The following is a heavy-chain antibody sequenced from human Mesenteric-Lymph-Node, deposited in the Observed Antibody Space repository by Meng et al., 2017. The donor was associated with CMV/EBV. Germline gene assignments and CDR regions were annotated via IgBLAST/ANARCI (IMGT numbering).Heavy chain of an antibody. Sequence: RYGISEVRQAPGKGLEWMGWISAYNGNTNYAQKVQGRVTMTTDTSTSTAYMELRSLRSDDTAVYYCARVQKYYDSSGKLPYNWFDPWGQGTLVTVSS. CDR3: ARVQKYYDSSGKLPYNWFDP. CDR2: ISAYNGNT. J-gene: IGHJ5*02. CDR1: RYG. V-gene: IGHV1-18*01. D-gene: IGHD3-22*01.